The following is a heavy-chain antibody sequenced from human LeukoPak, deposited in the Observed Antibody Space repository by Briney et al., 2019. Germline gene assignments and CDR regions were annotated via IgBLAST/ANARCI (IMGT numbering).Heavy chain of an antibody. Sequence: GGSLRLSCAASGFTFNNYAMNGVRQAPGKGLDWVSSISGGGETTYYADSAKGRFTISRDNSQNTLYLQMNSLRAEDTAVYYCARDYADYVGYFFFDYWGQGTLVTVSS. D-gene: IGHD4-17*01. CDR2: ISGGGETT. CDR3: ARDYADYVGYFFFDY. V-gene: IGHV3-23*01. CDR1: GFTFNNYA. J-gene: IGHJ4*02.